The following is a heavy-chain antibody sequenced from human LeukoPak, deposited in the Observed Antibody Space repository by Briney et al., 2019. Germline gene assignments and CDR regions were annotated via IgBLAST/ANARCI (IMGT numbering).Heavy chain of an antibody. CDR2: IYYSEST. CDR1: GGSISSYY. J-gene: IGHJ4*02. Sequence: SETLSLTCIVSGGSISSYYWSWIRQPPGKGLEWIGYIYYSESTNYNPSLKSRVTISVDTSKNQFSLKLSSVTAADTAMYYCVRASTSSSGYLRYYFDCWGQGTLVTVSS. D-gene: IGHD6-19*01. V-gene: IGHV4-59*01. CDR3: VRASTSSSGYLRYYFDC.